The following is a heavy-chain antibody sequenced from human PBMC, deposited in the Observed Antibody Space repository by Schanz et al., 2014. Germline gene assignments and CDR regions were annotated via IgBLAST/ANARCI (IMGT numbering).Heavy chain of an antibody. CDR3: AKRNHDMQSLPLDY. CDR2: LSGSGAGT. D-gene: IGHD3-9*01. CDR1: GFTFSNYA. J-gene: IGHJ4*02. V-gene: IGHV3-23*04. Sequence: EVQLVETGGGLIQPGGSLRLSCAASGFTFSNYAMGWVRQTPGKGLEWVSTLSGSGAGTFYADSVKGRFTISRDNSKNTLYLQMNSLSAEDTAVYYCAKRNHDMQSLPLDYWGQGTLVIVSS.